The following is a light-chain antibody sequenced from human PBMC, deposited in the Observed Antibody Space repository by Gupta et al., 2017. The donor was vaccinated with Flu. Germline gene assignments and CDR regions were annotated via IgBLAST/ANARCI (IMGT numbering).Light chain of an antibody. J-gene: IGKJ4*01. CDR3: QQYYDWPPLT. CDR1: QSVSSK. Sequence: GTLSASPGERVILSCRASQSVSSKVAWYQQKPGQAPRLLIYDASTRATGIPARFTGSGSGTEFTLLISSLQSEDFALYYCQQYYDWPPLTFGGGTKVDVK. V-gene: IGKV3-15*01. CDR2: DAS.